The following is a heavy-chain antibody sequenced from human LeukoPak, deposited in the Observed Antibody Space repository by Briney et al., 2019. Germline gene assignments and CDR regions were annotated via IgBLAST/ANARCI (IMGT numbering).Heavy chain of an antibody. V-gene: IGHV4-38-2*02. J-gene: IGHJ5*02. Sequence: PSETLSLTCAVSGYSITSGYYWGWIRQPPGKGLEWIWSINHSGSTYYNPSLKSRVTISVDTSKNQFSLKLNSVTAADTAVYYCAREAVTRVWFDPWGQGTLVIVSS. CDR3: AREAVTRVWFDP. CDR1: GYSITSGYY. CDR2: INHSGST. D-gene: IGHD6-19*01.